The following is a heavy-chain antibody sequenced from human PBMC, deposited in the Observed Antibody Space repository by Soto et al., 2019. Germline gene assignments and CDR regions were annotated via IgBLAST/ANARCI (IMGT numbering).Heavy chain of an antibody. CDR1: GGTLSGYY. D-gene: IGHD3-3*01. V-gene: IGHV4-4*07. Sequence: ETLSLTCTVTGGTLSGYYWTWIRQSAGGGLEWIGRIYSSGSTNYNPSLKSRVTISLDTSMSHFSLRLRSVSAADTAVYYCARGQRFSDWFDPWGQGTLVTVSS. J-gene: IGHJ5*02. CDR3: ARGQRFSDWFDP. CDR2: IYSSGST.